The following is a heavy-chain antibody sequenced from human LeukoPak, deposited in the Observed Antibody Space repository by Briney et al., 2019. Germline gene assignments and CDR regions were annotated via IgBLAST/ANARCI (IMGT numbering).Heavy chain of an antibody. CDR3: ASYRITRTPHAFDI. Sequence: SETLSLTCTVSGGSISCYYWSWIRQPPGKGLEWIGHIYYSGSTSYNPSLKSRVTISVDTSKNQFSLKLSSVTAADTAVYYCASYRITRTPHAFDIWGQGTMVTVSS. CDR2: IYYSGST. V-gene: IGHV4-59*12. J-gene: IGHJ3*02. CDR1: GGSISCYY. D-gene: IGHD3-10*01.